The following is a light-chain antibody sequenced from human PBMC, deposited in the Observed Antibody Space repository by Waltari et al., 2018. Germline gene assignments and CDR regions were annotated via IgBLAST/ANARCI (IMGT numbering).Light chain of an antibody. Sequence: SYELTQPPSVAVSPGQTARITCSGDALPKKYAHWYPQKSNLAPLLVIQEDSKRPSGIPERFSGSSSGTVATLTISGAQVEDEGDYYCYSTDSSGNHWVFGGGTKLTVL. V-gene: IGLV3-10*01. CDR3: YSTDSSGNHWV. CDR2: EDS. CDR1: ALPKKY. J-gene: IGLJ3*02.